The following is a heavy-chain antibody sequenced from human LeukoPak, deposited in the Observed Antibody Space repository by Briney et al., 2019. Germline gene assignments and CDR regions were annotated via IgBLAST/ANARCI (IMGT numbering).Heavy chain of an antibody. CDR1: GFTFSSYS. D-gene: IGHD3-10*01. V-gene: IGHV3-21*01. Sequence: GGSLRLSCAASGFTFSSYSMNWVRQAPGKGLEWVSSISSSSSYIYYTDSVKGRFTISRDNAKNSLYLQMNSLRAEDTAVYYCARSSMVRGGGFDYWGQGTLVTVSS. CDR2: ISSSSSYI. J-gene: IGHJ4*02. CDR3: ARSSMVRGGGFDY.